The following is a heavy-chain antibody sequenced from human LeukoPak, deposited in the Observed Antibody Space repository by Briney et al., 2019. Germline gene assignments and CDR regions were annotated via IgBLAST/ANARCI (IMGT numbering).Heavy chain of an antibody. Sequence: GGSLRLSCAASGFTVSSNYMSWVRQAPGKRLVWVSRINSDGSDTNYADSVKGRFTISRDNAKNTLYLQMNSLRAGDTAVYYCTRGDFYVGAQDYWGQGTLVAVSS. J-gene: IGHJ4*02. V-gene: IGHV3-74*01. CDR2: INSDGSDT. CDR1: GFTVSSNY. D-gene: IGHD1-26*01. CDR3: TRGDFYVGAQDY.